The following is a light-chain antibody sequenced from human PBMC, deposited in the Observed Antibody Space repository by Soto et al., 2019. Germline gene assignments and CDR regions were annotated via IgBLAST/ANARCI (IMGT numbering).Light chain of an antibody. V-gene: IGKV3-20*01. CDR3: QQYGSSPYT. CDR2: GSS. Sequence: EIVLTQSPATLSLSPGERATLSCRASQSVSSSYLAWYQQKPGQPPRLLIYGSSSRATGSPDRFSGSGSGTDFTRTISSLESEDFAVYYCQQYGSSPYTFGQGTKLEIK. J-gene: IGKJ2*01. CDR1: QSVSSSY.